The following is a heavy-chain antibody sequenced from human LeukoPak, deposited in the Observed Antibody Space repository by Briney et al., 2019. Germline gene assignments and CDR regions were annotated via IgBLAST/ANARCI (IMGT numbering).Heavy chain of an antibody. D-gene: IGHD1-26*01. CDR2: IYYSGST. Sequence: SETLSLTCTVSGGSISSYYWSWLRQPPGKGLEWLGFIYYSGSTHYKSSLKSRVTISVDTSKNQYSLRLSSVTAADTAVYYCARHSGSSPHYFDYWGQGTLVTVSS. J-gene: IGHJ4*02. CDR1: GGSISSYY. V-gene: IGHV4-59*08. CDR3: ARHSGSSPHYFDY.